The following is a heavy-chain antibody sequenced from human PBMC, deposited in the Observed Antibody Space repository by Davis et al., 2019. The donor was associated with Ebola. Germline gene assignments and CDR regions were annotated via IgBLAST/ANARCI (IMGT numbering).Heavy chain of an antibody. J-gene: IGHJ4*02. V-gene: IGHV3-30*04. CDR1: GFTFSSYA. CDR3: AKDRETIVLMVYAIFLPDY. D-gene: IGHD2-8*01. CDR2: ISYDGSNK. Sequence: GESLKISCAASGFTFSSYAMHWVRQAPGKGLEWVAVISYDGSNKYYADSVKGRFTISRDNSKNTLYLQMNSLRAEDTAVYYCAKDRETIVLMVYAIFLPDYWGQGTLVTVSS.